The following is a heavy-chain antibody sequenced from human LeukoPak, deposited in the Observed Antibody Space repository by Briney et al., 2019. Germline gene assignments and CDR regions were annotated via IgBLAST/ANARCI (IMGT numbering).Heavy chain of an antibody. CDR3: ARHPYYYYGMDV. D-gene: IGHD2-21*01. CDR1: GGSIGRYY. V-gene: IGHV4-59*08. Sequence: PSETLSLTCTVSGGSIGRYYWSWIRQPPGKGLEWIGYIYYSGSTNYSPSLKSRVSIFLDTSKNQFSLNVTSVTAADTAVYYCARHPYYYYGMDVWGQGTTVTVSS. J-gene: IGHJ6*02. CDR2: IYYSGST.